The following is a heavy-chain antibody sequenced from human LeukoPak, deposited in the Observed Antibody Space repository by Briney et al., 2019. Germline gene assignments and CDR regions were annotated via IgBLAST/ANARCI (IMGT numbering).Heavy chain of an antibody. Sequence: GGSLRLSCAASGFTFSDYYMSWIRQAPGKGLEWVSYISSSGSTIYYADSVKGRFTISRDNAKNSLYLQMNSLRAEDTAVYYCASDGGWELHLASDAFDIWGQGTMVTVSS. CDR1: GFTFSDYY. J-gene: IGHJ3*02. V-gene: IGHV3-11*01. CDR2: ISSSGSTI. CDR3: ASDGGWELHLASDAFDI. D-gene: IGHD1-26*01.